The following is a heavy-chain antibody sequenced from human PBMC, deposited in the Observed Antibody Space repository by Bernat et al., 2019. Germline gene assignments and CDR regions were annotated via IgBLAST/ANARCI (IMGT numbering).Heavy chain of an antibody. Sequence: QLQLQESGPGLVKPSETLSLTCTVSGGSISSSSYYWGWIRQPPGKGLEWMGRIYYSGSTYYNPSLKSRVTISVDTSKNQFSLKLSSVTTADTAVYYCASIPVYSSSPYYYYYYMDVWGKGTTVTVSS. J-gene: IGHJ6*03. CDR1: GGSISSSSYY. CDR3: ASIPVYSSSPYYYYYYMDV. D-gene: IGHD6-6*01. CDR2: IYYSGST. V-gene: IGHV4-39*01.